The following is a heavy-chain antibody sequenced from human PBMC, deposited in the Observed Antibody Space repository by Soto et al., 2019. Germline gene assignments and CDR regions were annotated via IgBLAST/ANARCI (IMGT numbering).Heavy chain of an antibody. CDR2: ISAYNGNT. J-gene: IGHJ4*02. CDR3: ARTRPPIDY. Sequence: QVQLVQSGAEVKKPGASVKVSCKASGYTFSSYGISWVRQAPGQGLEWMGRISAYNGNTNYEQKLQGRVTMTTDTSTSTAYFELTILRSDDTAVYYCARTRPPIDYWGQGTLVAVSS. V-gene: IGHV1-18*01. CDR1: GYTFSSYG.